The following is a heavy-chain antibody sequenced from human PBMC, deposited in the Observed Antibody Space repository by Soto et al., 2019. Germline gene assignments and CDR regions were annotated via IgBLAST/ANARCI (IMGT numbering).Heavy chain of an antibody. CDR3: ARKHSVADYYFDY. Sequence: PSETLSLTCTVSGGSISSSSYYWGWIRQPPGKGLEWIGTIFYSGSTYYNPSLKSRVTISVDTSRNQFSLKLSSVTAADTAVYYCARKHSVADYYFDYWGQGTLVTVS. V-gene: IGHV4-39*01. J-gene: IGHJ4*02. CDR2: IFYSGST. CDR1: GGSISSSSYY. D-gene: IGHD6-19*01.